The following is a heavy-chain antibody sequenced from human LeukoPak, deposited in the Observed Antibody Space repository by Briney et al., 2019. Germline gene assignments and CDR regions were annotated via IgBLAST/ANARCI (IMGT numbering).Heavy chain of an antibody. V-gene: IGHV4-39*07. J-gene: IGHJ4*02. CDR3: ARAWNFDWLFN. CDR1: GDSITSSGYY. CDR2: IYYTGTT. Sequence: PSETLSLTCTVSGDSITSSGYYWGWIRQPPGKGLEWIGSIYYTGTTYYNPSLKSRLTISVDTSKNQFSLTLYSVTAADTAVYYCARAWNFDWLFNWGQGTLVTVSS. D-gene: IGHD3-9*01.